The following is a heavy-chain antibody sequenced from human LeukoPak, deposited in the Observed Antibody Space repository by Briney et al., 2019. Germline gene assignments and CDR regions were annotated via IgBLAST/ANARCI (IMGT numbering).Heavy chain of an antibody. J-gene: IGHJ4*02. Sequence: PGGSLRLSCAASGFTFSTYTMNWVRQAPGKGLEWVSSMSSNSRYIYYADSVKGRFTISRDNAKNSLYLQMSSLRADDTAVYYCASRTTVTTFDYWGRGTLVTVSS. V-gene: IGHV3-21*06. CDR1: GFTFSTYT. D-gene: IGHD4-17*01. CDR3: ASRTTVTTFDY. CDR2: MSSNSRYI.